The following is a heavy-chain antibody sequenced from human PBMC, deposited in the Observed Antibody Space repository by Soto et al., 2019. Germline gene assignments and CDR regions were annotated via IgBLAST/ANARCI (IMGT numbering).Heavy chain of an antibody. Sequence: EVKLVESGGGLVKPGGSLTLSCAASGFSFKNAWMNWVRQAPGKGLEWVGRIKNKNDGGTIDYAAFVKGRFTISRDASENTLYLHMNDLKTEDSAVYFCTGLWFGEIYNYWGQGSLVTVSS. CDR3: TGLWFGEIYNY. J-gene: IGHJ4*01. CDR2: IKNKNDGGTI. D-gene: IGHD3-10*01. V-gene: IGHV3-15*07. CDR1: GFSFKNAW.